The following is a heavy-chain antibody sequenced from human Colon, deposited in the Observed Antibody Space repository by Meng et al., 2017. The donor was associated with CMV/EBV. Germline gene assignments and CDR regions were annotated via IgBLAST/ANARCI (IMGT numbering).Heavy chain of an antibody. Sequence: SCAASGFTMEDYAMHWVRQVPGKGLEWVAGITWNSRKIGYATSVKGRFTISRDNAKNSLYLLMNSLRAEDTALYYCARLTYVVAAFWSGYPPYYFDYWGQGTLVTVSS. D-gene: IGHD3-3*01. V-gene: IGHV3-9*01. CDR1: GFTMEDYA. CDR2: ITWNSRKI. J-gene: IGHJ4*02. CDR3: ARLTYVVAAFWSGYPPYYFDY.